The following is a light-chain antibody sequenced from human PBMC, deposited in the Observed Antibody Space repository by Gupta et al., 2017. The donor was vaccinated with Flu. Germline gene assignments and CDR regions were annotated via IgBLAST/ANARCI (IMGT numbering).Light chain of an antibody. V-gene: IGKV3-15*01. CDR1: QSLGTN. Sequence: ATLSVSPGETATLSCRASQSLGTNLAWYQNKPGQAPRLLIYAATTRATGVPARFSGFGSGIEFTLSISSLQADDAAVYYCHEYNDRPPYTFGQGTKLEF. CDR2: AAT. CDR3: HEYNDRPPYT. J-gene: IGKJ2*01.